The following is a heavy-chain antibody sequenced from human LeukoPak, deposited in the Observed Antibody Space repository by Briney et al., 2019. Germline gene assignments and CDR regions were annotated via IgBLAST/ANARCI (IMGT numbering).Heavy chain of an antibody. J-gene: IGHJ1*01. V-gene: IGHV4-59*08. Sequence: SESLSLTCPVYGRSISVYYWSWIRQPPGKGLEWVGYIHYSGSTNYNPALKSRVTISVDTSKNQFSLKLSSVTAADTGVYYCARHSKYYYDSSGSYVGYFQHWGQGTLVTVSS. CDR2: IHYSGST. CDR1: GRSISVYY. D-gene: IGHD3-22*01. CDR3: ARHSKYYYDSSGSYVGYFQH.